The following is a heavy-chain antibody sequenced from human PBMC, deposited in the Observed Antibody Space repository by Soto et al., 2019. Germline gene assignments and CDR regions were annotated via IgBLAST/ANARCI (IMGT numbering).Heavy chain of an antibody. D-gene: IGHD4-4*01. V-gene: IGHV3-23*01. CDR2: ITGYSGTT. CDR1: GFTFGSYA. Sequence: PGGSLRLSCAASGFTFGSYAMSWVRQAPGKGLECVATITGYSGTTYYADSVKGRFTISRDNSKSTLFLQMSGLRAEDTALYYCAKDIRHFDNNYVAFDYWGQGTLVTVSS. J-gene: IGHJ4*02. CDR3: AKDIRHFDNNYVAFDY.